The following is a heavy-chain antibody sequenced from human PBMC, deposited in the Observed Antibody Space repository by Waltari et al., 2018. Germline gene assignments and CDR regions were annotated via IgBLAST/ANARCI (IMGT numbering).Heavy chain of an antibody. CDR2: ISGSGGST. CDR1: GFTFSSYA. Sequence: EVQLLESGGGLVQPGGSLRLSCAASGFTFSSYAMSWVRQAPGKGLGWVSAISGSGGSTYYADSVKGRFTISRDNSKNTLYLQMNSLRAEDTAVYYCATALGGLLGQGAFDIWGQGTMVTVSS. V-gene: IGHV3-23*01. J-gene: IGHJ3*02. D-gene: IGHD1-26*01. CDR3: ATALGGLLGQGAFDI.